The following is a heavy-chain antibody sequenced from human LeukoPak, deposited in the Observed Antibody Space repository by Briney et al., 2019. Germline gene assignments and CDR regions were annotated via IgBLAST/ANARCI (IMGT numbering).Heavy chain of an antibody. CDR3: ARVAPPYDFWSGYLDY. D-gene: IGHD3-3*01. CDR1: GGSISSGDYY. V-gene: IGHV4-30-4*01. Sequence: PSQTLSLTCTVSGGSISSGDYYWSWIRQPPGKGLEWIGYIYYSGSTYYNPSLKSRVTISVDTSKNQFSLKLSSVTAADTAVYYCARVAPPYDFWSGYLDYWGQGTLVTVSS. J-gene: IGHJ4*02. CDR2: IYYSGST.